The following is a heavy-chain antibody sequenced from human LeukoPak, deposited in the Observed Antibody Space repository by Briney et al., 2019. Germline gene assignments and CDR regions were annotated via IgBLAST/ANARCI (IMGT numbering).Heavy chain of an antibody. CDR1: GFTFSSYG. Sequence: PGGSLRLSCAASGFTFSSYGMHWVRQAPGKGLEWVAFIRYDGSDKYNADSVKGRFTISRDNSKSTLYLQMNSLRAEDTAMYYCTKDLAQMGAMPYYFDCWGQGTLVTVSS. CDR3: TKDLAQMGAMPYYFDC. CDR2: IRYDGSDK. J-gene: IGHJ4*02. D-gene: IGHD1-26*01. V-gene: IGHV3-30*02.